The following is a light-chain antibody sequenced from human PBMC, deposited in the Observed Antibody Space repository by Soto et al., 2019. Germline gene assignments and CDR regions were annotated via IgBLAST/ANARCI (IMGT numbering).Light chain of an antibody. CDR3: TSYTASSPFXV. V-gene: IGLV2-14*03. CDR2: DVY. CDR1: RTDGDGHDY. Sequence: QSALTQPASVSGSPGQSIAISCIGVRTDGDGHDYVSWYQQHPGQAPQLIIYDVYNRPSGVSDRFSGSKSGNTASLIISGLQAEDEADYFCTSYTASSPFXVFXAGTKVTVL. J-gene: IGLJ1*01.